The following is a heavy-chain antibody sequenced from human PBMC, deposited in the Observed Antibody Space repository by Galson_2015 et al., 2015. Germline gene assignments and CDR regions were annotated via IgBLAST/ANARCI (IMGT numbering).Heavy chain of an antibody. J-gene: IGHJ4*02. CDR3: ARGFGYEFYFDY. D-gene: IGHD5-12*01. CDR2: IWYDGSNK. Sequence: SLRLSCAASGFTFSSYGMHWVRQAPGKGLEWVAVIWYDGSNKYYTDSVKGRFTISRDNSKNTLYLQMNSLRAEDTAVYYCARGFGYEFYFDYWGQGTLVTVSS. CDR1: GFTFSSYG. V-gene: IGHV3-33*01.